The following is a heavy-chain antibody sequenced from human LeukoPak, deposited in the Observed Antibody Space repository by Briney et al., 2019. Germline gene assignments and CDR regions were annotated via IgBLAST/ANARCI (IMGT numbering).Heavy chain of an antibody. J-gene: IGHJ6*03. CDR2: IYPADSET. Sequence: GESLKISCRGSGYRFTSYWIAWVRQMPGRGLEWMGLIYPADSETTYSPSFQGQVTISADKSISTAYLQWSRLEASDTAIYYCASRSGGSYYYYMDVWGKGTTVTVSS. CDR3: ASRSGGSYYYYMDV. D-gene: IGHD2-15*01. CDR1: GYRFTSYW. V-gene: IGHV5-51*01.